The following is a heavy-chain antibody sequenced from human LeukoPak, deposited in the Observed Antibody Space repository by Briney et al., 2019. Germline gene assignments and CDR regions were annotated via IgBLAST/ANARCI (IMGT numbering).Heavy chain of an antibody. Sequence: SQTLSLTCTVSGGSISSGDYYWSWIRQPPGKGLEWIGYIYYSGSTYYNPSLKSRVTISVDTSKNQFSLKLSSVTAADTAVYYCARAERSGYSSGMGFYYYYYMDVWGKGTTVTVSS. J-gene: IGHJ6*03. V-gene: IGHV4-30-4*01. CDR1: GGSISSGDYY. CDR3: ARAERSGYSSGMGFYYYYYMDV. CDR2: IYYSGST. D-gene: IGHD3-3*01.